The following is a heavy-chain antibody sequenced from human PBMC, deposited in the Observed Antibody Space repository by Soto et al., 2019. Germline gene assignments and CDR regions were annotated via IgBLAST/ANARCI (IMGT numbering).Heavy chain of an antibody. V-gene: IGHV3-48*02. J-gene: IGHJ4*02. D-gene: IGHD2-2*03. Sequence: DVQLVESGGGLVKPGGSLRLSCAASGFNFHTYTMTWVRQAPGKGLEWVSYISGTSETIFYADSVKGRFTISRDNAKNSLYLTLNSLRDEETAVYYGETGYCRSDNCHFTHWGQGTLVTVSS. CDR2: ISGTSETI. CDR3: ETGYCRSDNCHFTH. CDR1: GFNFHTYT.